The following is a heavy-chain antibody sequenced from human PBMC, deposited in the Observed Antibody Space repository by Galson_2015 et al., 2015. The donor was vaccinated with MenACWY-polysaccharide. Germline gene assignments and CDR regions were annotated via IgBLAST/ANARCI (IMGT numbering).Heavy chain of an antibody. CDR1: GDSVSGNSVA. J-gene: IGHJ4*02. CDR2: TYFRSKWYS. D-gene: IGHD6-19*01. Sequence: CAISGDSVSGNSVAWNWIRQSPSRGLEWLGRTYFRSKWYSDYAESVKSRISINADTSKNQFSLQLNSGTPEDTAVYYCARGLAVTGYYFDYWGQGTLVTVSS. V-gene: IGHV6-1*01. CDR3: ARGLAVTGYYFDY.